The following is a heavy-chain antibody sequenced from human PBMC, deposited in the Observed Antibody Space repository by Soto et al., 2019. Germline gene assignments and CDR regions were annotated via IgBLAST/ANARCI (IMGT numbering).Heavy chain of an antibody. CDR3: ARDRATIFGVVIKGPYGMDV. V-gene: IGHV1-69*13. Sequence: ASVKVSCKASGGTFSSYAISWVRQAPGQGLEWMGGIIPIFGTANYAQKFQGRVTITADESTSTAYMELSSLRSEDTAVYYCARDRATIFGVVIKGPYGMDVWGQGTTATVYS. J-gene: IGHJ6*02. CDR2: IIPIFGTA. D-gene: IGHD3-3*01. CDR1: GGTFSSYA.